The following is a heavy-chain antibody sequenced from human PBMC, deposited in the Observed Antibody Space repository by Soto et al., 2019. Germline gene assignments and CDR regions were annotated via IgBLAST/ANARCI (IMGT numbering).Heavy chain of an antibody. D-gene: IGHD3-10*01. Sequence: KISCKGSRYSFTSYWIGWVRQMHGKGLEWMGGIIPIFGTANYAQKFQGRVTITADKSTSTSYIELSSLRSEDPAVYYCASRGSGGNNWFDPWGQGTLVTVAS. V-gene: IGHV1-69*06. J-gene: IGHJ5*02. CDR3: ASRGSGGNNWFDP. CDR2: IIPIFGTA. CDR1: RYSFTSYW.